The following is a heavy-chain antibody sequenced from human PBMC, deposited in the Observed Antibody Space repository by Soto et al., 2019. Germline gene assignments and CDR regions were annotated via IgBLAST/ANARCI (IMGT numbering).Heavy chain of an antibody. V-gene: IGHV3-30*18. CDR2: ISYDGSNK. Sequence: QVQLVESRGGVVQPGRSLRLSCAASGFTFSSYGMHWVRQAPGKGLEWVAVISYDGSNKYYADSVKGRFTISRDNSKNTLYLQMNSLRAEDTAVYYCAKAADIVATGAFDIWGQGTMVTVSS. D-gene: IGHD5-12*01. J-gene: IGHJ3*02. CDR1: GFTFSSYG. CDR3: AKAADIVATGAFDI.